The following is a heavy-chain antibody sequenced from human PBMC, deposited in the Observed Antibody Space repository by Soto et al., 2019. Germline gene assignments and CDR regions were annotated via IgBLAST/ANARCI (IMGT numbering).Heavy chain of an antibody. V-gene: IGHV3-33*01. CDR2: IWYDGSNK. D-gene: IGHD6-25*01. CDR1: GFTFSSYG. Sequence: QVQLVESGGGVVQPGRSLRLSCAASGFTFSSYGMHWVRQAPGKGLEWVAVIWYDGSNKYYADSVKGRFTISRDNSKNTLYLQMNSLRAEDTAVYYCARSSRYYYYYMDVWGKGTTVTVSS. J-gene: IGHJ6*03. CDR3: ARSSRYYYYYMDV.